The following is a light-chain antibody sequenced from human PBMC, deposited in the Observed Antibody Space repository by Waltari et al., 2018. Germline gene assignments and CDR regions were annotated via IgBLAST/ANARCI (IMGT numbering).Light chain of an antibody. CDR1: SPNIRRNY. J-gene: IGLJ1*01. Sequence: QSVLTQPPSASGTPGPRVTIACSGSSPNIRRNYVYCYQQLPGTAPKLLIYRNNQRPSGVPDRFSGSKSGTSASLAISGLRSEDEADYYCAAWDDSLSGPNYVFGTGTKVTVL. CDR2: RNN. CDR3: AAWDDSLSGPNYV. V-gene: IGLV1-47*01.